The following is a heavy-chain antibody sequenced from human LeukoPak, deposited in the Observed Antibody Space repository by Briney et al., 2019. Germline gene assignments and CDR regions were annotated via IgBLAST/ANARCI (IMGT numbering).Heavy chain of an antibody. D-gene: IGHD3-3*01. Sequence: SETLSLTCTVSGGSISTYYWSWIRQPPGKGLEWIGYIYYSGSTNYNPSLKSRVTISVDTSKNQFSLKLSSVTAADTAVYYCARVEGWFDPWGQGTLVTVSS. CDR3: ARVEGWFDP. CDR1: GGSISTYY. CDR2: IYYSGST. V-gene: IGHV4-59*01. J-gene: IGHJ5*02.